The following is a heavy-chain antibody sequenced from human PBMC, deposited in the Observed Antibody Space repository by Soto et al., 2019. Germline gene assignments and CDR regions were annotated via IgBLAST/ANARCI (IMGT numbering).Heavy chain of an antibody. V-gene: IGHV3-23*01. CDR3: AKDPDFWSGYRRGYFDY. CDR1: GFTFSSYA. D-gene: IGHD3-3*01. Sequence: EVQLLESGGGLVQPGGSLRLSCAASGFTFSSYAMSWVRQAPGKGLEWVSAISGSGGSTYYADSVKGRFTISRDNSKNTLYLQMNSLRAEDTAVYYCAKDPDFWSGYRRGYFDYWGQGTLVTVSS. CDR2: ISGSGGST. J-gene: IGHJ4*02.